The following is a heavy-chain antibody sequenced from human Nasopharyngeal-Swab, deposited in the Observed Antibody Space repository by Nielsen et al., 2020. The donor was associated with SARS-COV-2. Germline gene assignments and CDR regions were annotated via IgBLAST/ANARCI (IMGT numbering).Heavy chain of an antibody. J-gene: IGHJ3*02. V-gene: IGHV3-7*04. CDR3: ARESVVTGMDDAPDI. Sequence: GGSLRLSCAASGFPFSNHYMTWVRQPPGKGLEWVANIRQDAREQFYVDSVKGRFTISRDNAKNSVFLQMNSLRSEDTAAYYCARESVVTGMDDAPDIWGRGTMVTVSS. D-gene: IGHD2-21*02. CDR1: GFPFSNHY. CDR2: IRQDAREQ.